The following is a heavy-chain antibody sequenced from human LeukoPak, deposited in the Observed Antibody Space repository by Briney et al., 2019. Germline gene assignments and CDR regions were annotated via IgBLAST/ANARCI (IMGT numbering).Heavy chain of an antibody. Sequence: SETLSLTCTVSGGSISRYYWSWIRQPPGKGLEWIGYIYYSGSTNYNPSLKSRVTISVDTSKNQFSLKLSSVTAADTAVYYCARLSANTAMPPKLDYWGQGTLVTVSS. CDR3: ARLSANTAMPPKLDY. CDR2: IYYSGST. CDR1: GGSISRYY. D-gene: IGHD5-18*01. V-gene: IGHV4-59*08. J-gene: IGHJ4*02.